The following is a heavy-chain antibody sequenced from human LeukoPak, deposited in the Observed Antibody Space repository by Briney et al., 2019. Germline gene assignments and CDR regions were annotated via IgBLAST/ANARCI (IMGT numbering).Heavy chain of an antibody. J-gene: IGHJ1*01. CDR2: IYYSGST. CDR1: GGSISSYY. Sequence: SETLSLTCTVSGGSISSYYWSWIRQPPGNGLEWIGYIYYSGSTSYNPSLKSRVTISVNTSKNQFSLKLSSVTAADTAVYYCAREAGTGYFQHWGQGTLVTVSS. CDR3: AREAGTGYFQH. D-gene: IGHD6-13*01. V-gene: IGHV4-59*01.